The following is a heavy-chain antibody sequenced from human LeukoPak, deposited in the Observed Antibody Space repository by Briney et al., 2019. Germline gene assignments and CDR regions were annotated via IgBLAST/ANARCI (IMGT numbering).Heavy chain of an antibody. CDR1: GFTFSSYA. D-gene: IGHD2-15*01. CDR2: ISYDGSNK. CDR3: ARDLSVVAANFDY. Sequence: GWSLRLSCAASGFTFSSYAMHWARQAPGKGLEWVAVISYDGSNKYYADSVKGRFTISRDNSKNTLYLQMNSLRAEDTAVYYCARDLSVVAANFDYWGQGTLVTVSS. V-gene: IGHV3-30*04. J-gene: IGHJ4*02.